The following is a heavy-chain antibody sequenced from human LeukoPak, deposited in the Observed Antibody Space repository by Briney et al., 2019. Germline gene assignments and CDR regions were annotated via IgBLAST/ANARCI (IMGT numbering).Heavy chain of an antibody. CDR3: ARASRDGYNQNFDH. CDR1: GYSFSSYW. J-gene: IGHJ4*02. V-gene: IGHV5-51*01. D-gene: IGHD5-24*01. CDR2: IYPGGSET. Sequence: PGESLKISCKGLGYSFSSYWNAWVRQRPGKGVGWMWIIYPGGSETRYDPSFQGQVTISADSSTSTAYLQWSSLRASDTAMYYCARASRDGYNQNFDHWGQGTLVTVSS.